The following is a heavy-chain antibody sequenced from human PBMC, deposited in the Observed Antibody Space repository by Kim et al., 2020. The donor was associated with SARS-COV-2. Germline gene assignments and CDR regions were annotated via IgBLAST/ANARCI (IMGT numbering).Heavy chain of an antibody. CDR1: GFTFSSYW. CDR2: IKQDGSEK. Sequence: GGSLRLSCAASGFTFSSYWMSWVRQAPGKGLEWVANIKQDGSEKYYVDSVKGRFTISRDNAKNSLYLQMNSLRAEDTAVYYCARAYYDFWSGYFTTPSAFVSSDYWGQGTLVTVSS. V-gene: IGHV3-7*03. J-gene: IGHJ4*02. D-gene: IGHD3-3*01. CDR3: ARAYYDFWSGYFTTPSAFVSSDY.